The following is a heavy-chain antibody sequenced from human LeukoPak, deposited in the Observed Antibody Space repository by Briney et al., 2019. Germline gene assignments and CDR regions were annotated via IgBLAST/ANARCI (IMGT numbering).Heavy chain of an antibody. CDR1: GFTFSSYG. Sequence: PGRSLRLSCAASGFTFSSYGMHWVRQAPGKGLEWVAVIWYDGSDKYYTDSVKGRFTISRDNSKDTLYLQMNSLRAEDTATYYCARAGDAFDIWGQGTLVTVSP. CDR2: IWYDGSDK. V-gene: IGHV3-33*01. CDR3: ARAGDAFDI. J-gene: IGHJ3*02.